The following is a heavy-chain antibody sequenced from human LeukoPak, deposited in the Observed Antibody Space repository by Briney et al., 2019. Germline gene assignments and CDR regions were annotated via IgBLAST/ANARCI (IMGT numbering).Heavy chain of an antibody. V-gene: IGHV3-74*01. Sequence: GGSLRLSCAASGFTFSSYWMHWVRQAPGKGLVWVSRINSDGSSTSYADSVKGRFTISRDNAKNTLYLQMNSLRAEDTAVYYCASGISEEYSNYVADYWGQGTLVTVSS. CDR3: ASGISEEYSNYVADY. D-gene: IGHD4-11*01. CDR1: GFTFSSYW. J-gene: IGHJ4*02. CDR2: INSDGSST.